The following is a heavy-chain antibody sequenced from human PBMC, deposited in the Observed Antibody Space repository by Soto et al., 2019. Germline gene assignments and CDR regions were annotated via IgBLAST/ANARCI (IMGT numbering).Heavy chain of an antibody. Sequence: QVQLQQWGAGLLKPSETLSLTCAVYGGSFSGYYWSWIRQPPGKGLDWMGENKHRGSTNNNPYPNRRVHLSIATSKNQFSLKLSFVTAAYTAVYYCARAGHILTGYYRGGAKVTWFDPWGQGTLVTVSS. V-gene: IGHV4-34*01. D-gene: IGHD3-9*01. CDR3: ARAGHILTGYYRGGAKVTWFDP. CDR1: GGSFSGYY. CDR2: NKHRGST. J-gene: IGHJ5*02.